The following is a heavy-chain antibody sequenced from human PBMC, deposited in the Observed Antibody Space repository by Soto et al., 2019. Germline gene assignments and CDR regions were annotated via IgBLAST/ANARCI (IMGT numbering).Heavy chain of an antibody. V-gene: IGHV3-7*03. J-gene: IGHJ4*02. CDR1: GFTFIDFL. Sequence: GGSLRLSCAASGFTFIDFLMTWVRQAPGKGLEWVAMIKEDGSEKFYVDSVKGRFTISRDNAKNSLFLQMNNLRAEDSAVYYCVRDSGYDVSTGYQHFDYWGQGTLVTVSS. D-gene: IGHD3-9*01. CDR3: VRDSGYDVSTGYQHFDY. CDR2: IKEDGSEK.